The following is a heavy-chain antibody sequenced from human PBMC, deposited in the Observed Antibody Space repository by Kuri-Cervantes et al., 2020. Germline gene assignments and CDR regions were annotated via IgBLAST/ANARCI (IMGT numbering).Heavy chain of an antibody. CDR2: ISYDGSNK. J-gene: IGHJ3*02. Sequence: GGSLRLSCAASGFTFSSYAMHWVRQAPGKGLEWVAVISYDGSNKYYADSVKGRFTISRDNSKNSLYLQMNSLTAEDTAVYYCARLYYYDSSGYYYVAPAAFDIWGQGTMVTVSS. V-gene: IGHV3-30*07. D-gene: IGHD3-22*01. CDR1: GFTFSSYA. CDR3: ARLYYYDSSGYYYVAPAAFDI.